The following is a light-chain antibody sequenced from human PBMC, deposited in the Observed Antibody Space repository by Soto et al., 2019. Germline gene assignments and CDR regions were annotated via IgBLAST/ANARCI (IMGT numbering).Light chain of an antibody. CDR1: RSAIGAYIF. J-gene: IGLJ1*01. CDR2: AVR. V-gene: IGLV2-11*01. Sequence: QSALTQLGSLPGSRERPVTIPCTGSRSAIGAYIFVSWYQQFAGQAPKLLIFAVRKRPAGAPARFSASKSGNTASLTISGLEAEDEADYYCCSYAGSTVFDVFGTGTKVTVL. CDR3: CSYAGSTVFDV.